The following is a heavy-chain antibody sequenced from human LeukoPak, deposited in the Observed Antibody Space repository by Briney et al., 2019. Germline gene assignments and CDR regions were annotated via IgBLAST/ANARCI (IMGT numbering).Heavy chain of an antibody. CDR2: IRYDGSNK. CDR3: AKCADYGDYENWFDS. D-gene: IGHD4-17*01. J-gene: IGHJ5*01. CDR1: GFTFTSYG. Sequence: GGSLRLSCAASGFTFTSYGMHWVRQAPGKGLEWVAFIRYDGSNKYYADSVKGRFTISRDNSKNTLYLQMNSLRAEDTAVYYCAKCADYGDYENWFDSWGQGTLVTVSS. V-gene: IGHV3-30*02.